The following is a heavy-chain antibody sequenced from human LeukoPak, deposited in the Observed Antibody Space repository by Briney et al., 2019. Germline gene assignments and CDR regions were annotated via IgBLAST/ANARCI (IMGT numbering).Heavy chain of an antibody. Sequence: SVKVSCKASGFTFTSSAMQWVRQARGQRLEWIGWIDVGSGNTNYAQKFQERVTITRDMSTSTAYMELSSLRSEDTAVYYCARGCSSTSCYAPWGQGTLVTVSS. V-gene: IGHV1-58*02. D-gene: IGHD2-2*01. CDR3: ARGCSSTSCYAP. CDR1: GFTFTSSA. CDR2: IDVGSGNT. J-gene: IGHJ5*02.